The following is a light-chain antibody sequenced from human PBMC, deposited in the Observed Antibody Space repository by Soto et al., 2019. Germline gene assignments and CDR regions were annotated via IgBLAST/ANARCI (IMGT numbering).Light chain of an antibody. V-gene: IGKV3-11*01. CDR3: QQRTNRPL. CDR1: QTISSF. J-gene: IGKJ2*01. CDR2: DTS. Sequence: EIVLTQSPATLSLSPGERATLSCRASQTISSFLAWYQQKPGQAPRLLIYDTSNRATGVPARFSGSRSGTDITLTISSVEPEDFAVYYCQQRTNRPLFGQGTKLEIK.